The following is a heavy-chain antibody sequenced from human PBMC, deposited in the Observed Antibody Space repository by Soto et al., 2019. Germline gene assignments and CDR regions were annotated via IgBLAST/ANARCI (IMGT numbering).Heavy chain of an antibody. Sequence: QVQLQQWGAGLLKPSETLSLTCAVYGGSFSGYYWTWIRQPPGTGMEWIGEINHSGSTNYNPSLKSRVTISVGTSMNQFSLKLTSVTAADTAVYYCARDKITGLFDYWGHGTLVTVSS. CDR3: ARDKITGLFDY. J-gene: IGHJ4*01. D-gene: IGHD2-8*02. V-gene: IGHV4-34*01. CDR2: INHSGST. CDR1: GGSFSGYY.